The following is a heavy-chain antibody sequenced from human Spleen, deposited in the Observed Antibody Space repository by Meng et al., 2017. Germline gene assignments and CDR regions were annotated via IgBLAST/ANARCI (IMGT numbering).Heavy chain of an antibody. CDR2: INPNSGGT. Sequence: VQPCHLGAEVTKRGASVKFTCKATGYTFIGYYRHWVRQAPGQGLEWMGRINPNSGGTNYAQKFQGRVTMTRDTSISTAYMEMSRLRSDDTAVYYCARDSSGYYGTFDYWGQGTLVTVSS. D-gene: IGHD3-22*01. CDR1: GYTFIGYY. CDR3: ARDSSGYYGTFDY. J-gene: IGHJ4*02. V-gene: IGHV1-2*06.